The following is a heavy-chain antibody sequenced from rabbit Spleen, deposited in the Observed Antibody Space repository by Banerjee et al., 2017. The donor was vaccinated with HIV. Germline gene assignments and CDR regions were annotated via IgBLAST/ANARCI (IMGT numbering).Heavy chain of an antibody. V-gene: IGHV1S45*01. CDR3: ARGSGNGGYASNL. Sequence: EQLEESGGGLVKPEGSLTLTCEASGVSFSDKDVMCWVRQAPGKGLEWIACINTVTGKTAYASWAKGRFTISKTSSTTMTLQMTSLTAADTATYFCARGSGNGGYASNLWGQGTLVTVS. CDR2: INTVTGKT. J-gene: IGHJ4*01. D-gene: IGHD6-1*01. CDR1: GVSFSDKDV.